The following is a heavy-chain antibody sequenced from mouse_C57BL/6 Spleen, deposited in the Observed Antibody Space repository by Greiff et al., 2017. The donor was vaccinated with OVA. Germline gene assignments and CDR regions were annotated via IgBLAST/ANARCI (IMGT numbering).Heavy chain of an antibody. CDR2: ISYDGSN. V-gene: IGHV3-6*01. CDR3: ANNYGSSYVDYYAMDY. D-gene: IGHD1-1*01. J-gene: IGHJ4*01. Sequence: EVKLLESGPGLVKPSQSLSLTCSVTGYSITSGYYWNWIRQFPGNKLEWMGYISYDGSNNYNPSLKNRISITRDPSKNQFFLKLNSVTTEDTATYYCANNYGSSYVDYYAMDYWGQGTSVTVSS. CDR1: GYSITSGYY.